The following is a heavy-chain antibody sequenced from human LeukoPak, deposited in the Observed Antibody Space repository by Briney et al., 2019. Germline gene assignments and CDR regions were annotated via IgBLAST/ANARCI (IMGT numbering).Heavy chain of an antibody. J-gene: IGHJ4*02. CDR1: GFTFSNYA. CDR3: AKDREYGGNSGAEDY. Sequence: GGSLRLSCAASGFTFSNYAMNWVRQAPGKGLEWVSGISGGGGSTHYADSVKGRFTISRDNSKNTLYLQMYSLRAEDTAVYYCAKDREYGGNSGAEDYWGQGTLVTVSS. D-gene: IGHD4-23*01. V-gene: IGHV3-23*01. CDR2: ISGGGGST.